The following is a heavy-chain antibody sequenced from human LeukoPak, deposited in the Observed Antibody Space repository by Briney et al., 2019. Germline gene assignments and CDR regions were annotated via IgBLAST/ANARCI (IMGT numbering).Heavy chain of an antibody. V-gene: IGHV3-21*04. CDR2: ISSSSNYI. D-gene: IGHD4-23*01. CDR3: ARVDVVTVGKNAFDI. Sequence: NPGGSLRLSCAASGFTFSIYTMNWVRQAPGKGLEWVSSISSSSNYIYYADSVKGRFTISRDNSKNTVYLQMNSLRAEDTAVYYCARVDVVTVGKNAFDIWGQGTMVTVSS. J-gene: IGHJ3*02. CDR1: GFTFSIYT.